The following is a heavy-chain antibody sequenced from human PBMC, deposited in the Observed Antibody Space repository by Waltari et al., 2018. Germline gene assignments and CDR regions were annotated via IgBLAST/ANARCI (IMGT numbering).Heavy chain of an antibody. D-gene: IGHD6-13*01. J-gene: IGHJ5*02. V-gene: IGHV4-38-2*01. Sequence: QVQLRESGPGLVKPSETLSLTCAVSGYSISSGYYWGWIRQPPGKGLEWIGSIYHSGSTYYNPSLKSRVTISVDTSKNQFSLKLSSVTAADTAVYYCARGAAGDNWFDPWGQGTLVTVSS. CDR2: IYHSGST. CDR1: GYSISSGYY. CDR3: ARGAAGDNWFDP.